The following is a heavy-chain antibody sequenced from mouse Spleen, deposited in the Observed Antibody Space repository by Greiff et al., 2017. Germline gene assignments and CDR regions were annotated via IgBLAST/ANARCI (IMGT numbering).Heavy chain of an antibody. D-gene: IGHD2-4*01. CDR3: ARYDYDDEFYYFDY. CDR2: IDPSDSYT. V-gene: IGHV1-50*01. Sequence: QVQLQQPGAELVKPGASVKLSCKASGYTFTSYWMQWVKQRPGQGLEWIGEIDPSDSYTNYNQKFKGKATLTVDTSSSTAYMQLSSLTSEDSAVYYCARYDYDDEFYYFDYWGQGTTLTVSS. J-gene: IGHJ2*01. CDR1: GYTFTSYW.